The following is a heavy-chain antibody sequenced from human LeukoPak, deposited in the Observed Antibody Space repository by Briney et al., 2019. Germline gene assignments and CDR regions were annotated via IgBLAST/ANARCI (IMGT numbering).Heavy chain of an antibody. D-gene: IGHD3-22*01. J-gene: IGHJ4*02. CDR1: GFTFDDYA. CDR3: ARDLRVYYDGSGCF. V-gene: IGHV3-9*01. CDR2: IYSGGST. Sequence: QPGRSLRLSCAASGFTFDDYAMHWVRQAPGKGLEWVSGIYSGGSTKYTDSVKGRFTISRDISENTVYLQMNSLRSEDSAVYYCARDLRVYYDGSGCFWGQGTLVTVSS.